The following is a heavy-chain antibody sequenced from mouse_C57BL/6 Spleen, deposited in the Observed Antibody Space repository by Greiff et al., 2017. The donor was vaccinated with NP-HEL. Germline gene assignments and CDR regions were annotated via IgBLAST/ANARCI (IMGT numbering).Heavy chain of an antibody. D-gene: IGHD2-4*01. CDR3: ARMGLQAWFAY. J-gene: IGHJ3*01. V-gene: IGHV1-82*01. Sequence: VQLQQSGSELVKPGASVKISCKASGYAFSSSWMNWVKQRPGKGLEWIGRIYPGDGDTNYNGKFKGKATLTADKSSSTAYMQLSSLTSEDSAVYFCARMGLQAWFAYWGQGTLVTVSA. CDR2: IYPGDGDT. CDR1: GYAFSSSW.